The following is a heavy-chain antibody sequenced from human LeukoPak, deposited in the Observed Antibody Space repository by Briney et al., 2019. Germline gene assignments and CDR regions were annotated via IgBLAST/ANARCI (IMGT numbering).Heavy chain of an antibody. D-gene: IGHD1-1*01. J-gene: IGHJ4*02. CDR1: GFTFSSYD. CDR3: AKDLGAMDWNDEYYFDY. CDR2: ISGSGGST. V-gene: IGHV3-23*01. Sequence: GGSLRLSCAASGFTFSSYDMSWVRQAPGKGLEWVSAISGSGGSTYYADSVKGRFTISRDNSKNTLYLQMNSLRAEDTAVYYCAKDLGAMDWNDEYYFDYWGQGTLVTVSS.